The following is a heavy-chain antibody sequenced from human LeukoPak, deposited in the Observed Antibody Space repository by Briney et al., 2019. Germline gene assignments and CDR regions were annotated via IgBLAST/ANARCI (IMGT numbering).Heavy chain of an antibody. V-gene: IGHV3-48*03. CDR2: ISSSGSTI. D-gene: IGHD6-19*01. CDR1: GFTFSSYE. Sequence: GGSLRLSCAASGFTFSSYEMNWVRQAPGKGLEWASYISSSGSTIYYADSVKGRFTISRDNAKNSLYLQMNSLRAEDTAVYYCSKASPFPRIEVVRGEADYWARGPLVTVSS. J-gene: IGHJ4*02. CDR3: SKASPFPRIEVVRGEADY.